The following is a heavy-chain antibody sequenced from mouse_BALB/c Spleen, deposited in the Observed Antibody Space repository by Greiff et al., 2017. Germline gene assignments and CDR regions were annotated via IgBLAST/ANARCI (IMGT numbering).Heavy chain of an antibody. CDR2: ISSGGST. CDR3: ARGSGAYYRYDAMDY. CDR1: GFTFSSYA. Sequence: EVMLVESGGGLVKPGGSLKLSCAASGFTFSSYAMSWVRQTPEKRLEWVASISSGGSTYYPDSVKGRFTISRDNARNILYLQMSSLRSEDTAMYYCARGSGAYYRYDAMDYWGQGTSVTVSS. D-gene: IGHD2-14*01. V-gene: IGHV5-6-5*01. J-gene: IGHJ4*01.